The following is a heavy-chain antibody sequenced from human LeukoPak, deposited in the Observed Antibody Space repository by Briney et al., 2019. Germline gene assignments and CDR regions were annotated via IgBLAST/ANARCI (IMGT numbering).Heavy chain of an antibody. CDR1: GFTFSSYA. CDR2: ISYDGSNK. V-gene: IGHV3-30*01. Sequence: PGGSLRLSCAASGFTFSSYAMHWVRQAPGKGLEWVAVISYDGSNKYYADSVKGRFTISRDNSKTTLYLQMNSLRAEDTAVYYCAREGSGSRKLYRIGEAHFDYWGQGTLVTVSS. J-gene: IGHJ4*02. D-gene: IGHD1-26*01. CDR3: AREGSGSRKLYRIGEAHFDY.